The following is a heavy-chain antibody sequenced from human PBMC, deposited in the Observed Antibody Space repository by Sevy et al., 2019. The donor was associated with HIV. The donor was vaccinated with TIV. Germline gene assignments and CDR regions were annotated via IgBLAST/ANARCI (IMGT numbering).Heavy chain of an antibody. J-gene: IGHJ4*02. Sequence: GGSLRLSCVVSGFDIRSNYMSWVRQAPGKGLEWVSHIYAGGTAYYADSVKGRFTFSRDESKNTVSLQMRSLRVEDSAVYYCASEYCSRGSCFFDYWGQGIQVTVSS. D-gene: IGHD2-15*01. CDR1: GFDIRSNY. CDR2: IYAGGTA. V-gene: IGHV3-53*01. CDR3: ASEYCSRGSCFFDY.